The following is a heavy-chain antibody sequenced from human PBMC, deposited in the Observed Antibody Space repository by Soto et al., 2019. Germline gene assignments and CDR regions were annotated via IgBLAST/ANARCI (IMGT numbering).Heavy chain of an antibody. CDR3: AKDHIYYANYSAWFYS. D-gene: IGHD3-22*01. CDR2: ISYDGSNK. J-gene: IGHJ5*01. V-gene: IGHV3-30*18. Sequence: GGSLRLSCAASGFTFSSYGMHWVRQAPGKGLEWVAVISYDGSNKYYADSVKGRFTISRDNSKNTLYLQMNSLRAEDTAVYYCAKDHIYYANYSAWFYSWGQGT. CDR1: GFTFSSYG.